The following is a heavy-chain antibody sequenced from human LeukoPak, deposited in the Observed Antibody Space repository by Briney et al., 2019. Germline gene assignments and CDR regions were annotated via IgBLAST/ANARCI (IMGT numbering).Heavy chain of an antibody. CDR2: IYYSGST. V-gene: IGHV4-30-4*08. J-gene: IGHJ5*02. CDR3: ARGAGLRNWFDP. Sequence: SWVRQAPGKGLEWIGYIYYSGSTYYNPSLKSRVTISVDTSKNQFSLKLSSVTAADTAVYYCARGAGLRNWFDPWGQGTLVTVSS. D-gene: IGHD6-13*01.